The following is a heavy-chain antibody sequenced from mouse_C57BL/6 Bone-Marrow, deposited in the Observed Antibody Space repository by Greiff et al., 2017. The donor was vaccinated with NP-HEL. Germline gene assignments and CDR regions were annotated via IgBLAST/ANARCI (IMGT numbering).Heavy chain of an antibody. CDR2: ISDGGSYT. V-gene: IGHV5-4*03. D-gene: IGHD2-4*01. CDR1: GFTFSSYA. Sequence: EVKLVESGGGLVKPGGSLKLSCAASGFTFSSYAMSWVRQTPEKRLEWVATISDGGSYTSYPDNVKGRFTISRDNAKNNLYLQMSHLKSEDTAMYYCARVGDYDYDYFDYWGQGTTLTVSS. CDR3: ARVGDYDYDYFDY. J-gene: IGHJ2*01.